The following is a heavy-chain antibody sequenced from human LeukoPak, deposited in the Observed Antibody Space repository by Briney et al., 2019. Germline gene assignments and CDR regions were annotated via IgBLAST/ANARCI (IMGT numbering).Heavy chain of an antibody. CDR2: IYSGGST. Sequence: GGSLRLSCAASGFTVSSNYMSWVRQAPGKGLEWVSVIYSGGSTYYADSVKRRFTNSRDNSKNALYLQMNSLRAEDTAVYYCARGGPAAGRFDYGGQGTLVTVS. CDR1: GFTVSSNY. CDR3: ARGGPAAGRFDY. J-gene: IGHJ4*02. D-gene: IGHD6-13*01. V-gene: IGHV3-66*01.